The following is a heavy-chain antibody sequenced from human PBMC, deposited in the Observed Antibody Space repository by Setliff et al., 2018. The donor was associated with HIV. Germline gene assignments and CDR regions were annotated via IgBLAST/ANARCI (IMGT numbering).Heavy chain of an antibody. CDR1: GYIFKNYW. D-gene: IGHD5-18*01. Sequence: GESLKLSCKASGYIFKNYWIGWVRQMPGKGLEWMGIIYPGDSDTTYSPSFQGQVTISADKSTSTAYLQWSSLQASDTAIYYCARPGYSYGSFYYSMDVWGQGTTVTVSS. CDR2: IYPGDSDT. CDR3: ARPGYSYGSFYYSMDV. J-gene: IGHJ6*02. V-gene: IGHV5-51*01.